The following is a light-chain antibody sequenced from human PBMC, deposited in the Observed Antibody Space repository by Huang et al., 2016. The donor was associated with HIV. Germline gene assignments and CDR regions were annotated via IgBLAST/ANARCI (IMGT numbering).Light chain of an antibody. CDR3: QQGYSALIT. CDR2: SAS. Sequence: DILLTQSPSSLSASVGDRVTITCRASQNINTYLNWYQQKPGSAPNLVIHSASTLQTGVPSRFSGSGSGTDVTLTVNSLQPEDSATYYCQQGYSALITFGQGTRL. J-gene: IGKJ5*01. CDR1: QNINTY. V-gene: IGKV1-39*01.